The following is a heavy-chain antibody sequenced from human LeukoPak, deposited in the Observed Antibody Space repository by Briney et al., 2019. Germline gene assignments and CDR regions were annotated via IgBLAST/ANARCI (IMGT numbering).Heavy chain of an antibody. CDR1: QFTFTSYS. V-gene: IGHV3-23*01. Sequence: QPGGSLTLSCAASQFTFTSYSMTWVRQAPGKGLEWVSAISGGGVSTFYADSVKGRFTISRDNIRNVVFLQMNSLRAEDTAVYYCAKSVGDGDKIYYYFYYMDVWGKGTTVTVS. D-gene: IGHD5-24*01. J-gene: IGHJ6*03. CDR3: AKSVGDGDKIYYYFYYMDV. CDR2: ISGGGVST.